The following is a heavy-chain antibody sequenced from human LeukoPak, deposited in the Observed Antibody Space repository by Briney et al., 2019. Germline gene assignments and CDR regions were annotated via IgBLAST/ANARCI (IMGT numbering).Heavy chain of an antibody. J-gene: IGHJ4*02. V-gene: IGHV1-2*02. D-gene: IGHD5-12*01. CDR3: ARALPDSQAYSGYVTKPYHFDY. CDR1: GYTFSGYY. Sequence: ASMKVSCKASGYTFSGYYIHWVRQAPGQGFEWMGWINPNSGGTNYAQKFQGRVTMTRDTSISTAYVELSRLRSDDTAMYYCARALPDSQAYSGYVTKPYHFDYWGQGTLVTVSS. CDR2: INPNSGGT.